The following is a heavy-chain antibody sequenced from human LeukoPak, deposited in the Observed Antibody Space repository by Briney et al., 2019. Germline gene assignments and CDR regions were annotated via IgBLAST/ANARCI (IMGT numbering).Heavy chain of an antibody. Sequence: PSETLSLTCTVSGGSISSHYWSWIRQPPGKGLEWIGYISSIGSTNYNPSLKSRVTISVDTSKNQFSLKLTSVTAADTAVYFCARDPTTVTKGLDIWGQGTLVTVSS. CDR3: ARDPTTVTKGLDI. J-gene: IGHJ4*02. V-gene: IGHV4-59*11. D-gene: IGHD4-17*01. CDR2: ISSIGST. CDR1: GGSISSHY.